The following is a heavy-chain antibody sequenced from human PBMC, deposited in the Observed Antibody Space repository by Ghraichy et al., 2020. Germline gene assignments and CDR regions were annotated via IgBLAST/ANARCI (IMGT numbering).Heavy chain of an antibody. CDR2: INPSDDGT. D-gene: IGHD2-8*01. J-gene: IGHJ4*02. V-gene: IGHV1-46*03. Sequence: MGIINPSDDGTSYAQKFQGRVTMTRDTSTSTVYMELSSLRSEDTAVYYCARDGRDTNGNYFDYWGQGTLVTVS. CDR3: ARDGRDTNGNYFDY.